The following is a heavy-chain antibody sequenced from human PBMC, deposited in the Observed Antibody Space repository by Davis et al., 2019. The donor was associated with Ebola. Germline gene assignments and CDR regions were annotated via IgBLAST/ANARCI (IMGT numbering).Heavy chain of an antibody. CDR2: IYNNGGN. CDR1: GASVSGGAHY. J-gene: IGHJ5*01. CDR3: ARDHHGFDS. Sequence: PSETLSLTCTVSGASVSGGAHYWGWIRQTPGKGLEYIGYIYNNGGNYYNPSLKSRATISVDTSQNQVFLRLTSVTAADTAIYYCARDHHGFDSWGQGTLVTVSS. V-gene: IGHV4-61*08.